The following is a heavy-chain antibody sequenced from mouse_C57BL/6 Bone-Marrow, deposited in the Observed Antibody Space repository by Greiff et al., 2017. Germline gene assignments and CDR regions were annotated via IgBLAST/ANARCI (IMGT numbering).Heavy chain of an antibody. CDR1: GYSITSGYY. V-gene: IGHV3-6*01. Sequence: EVKLVESGPGLVKPSQSLSLTCSVTGYSITSGYYWNWIRQFPGNKLEWMGYISYDGSNNYNPSLKNRISITRDTSKNQFFLKLNSVTTEDTATYYCARVGDDGYFYWYFDVWGTGTTVTVSS. CDR2: ISYDGSN. D-gene: IGHD2-3*01. CDR3: ARVGDDGYFYWYFDV. J-gene: IGHJ1*03.